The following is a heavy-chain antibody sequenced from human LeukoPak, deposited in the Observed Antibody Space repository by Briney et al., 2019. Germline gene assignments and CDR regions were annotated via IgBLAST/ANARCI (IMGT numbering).Heavy chain of an antibody. Sequence: GGSLRLSCAAAGVTFSSYAMSWVRQAPGKGLEWVSAISGSGGSTYYADSVKGRFTISRENSKNTLYLQMNTLRAEDTRVYYCENAVGDIRIFGVPHGWFDPWGQGTLVTVSS. J-gene: IGHJ5*02. CDR3: ENAVGDIRIFGVPHGWFDP. CDR2: ISGSGGST. D-gene: IGHD3-3*02. CDR1: GVTFSSYA. V-gene: IGHV3-23*01.